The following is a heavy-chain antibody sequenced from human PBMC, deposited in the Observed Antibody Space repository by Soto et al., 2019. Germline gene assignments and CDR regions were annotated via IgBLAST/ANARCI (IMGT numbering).Heavy chain of an antibody. D-gene: IGHD6-13*01. CDR1: GFTFNNYG. CDR2: IWYAGTNK. J-gene: IGHJ6*02. V-gene: IGHV3-33*01. CDR3: ARDQAAAPTLDYYFGMDV. Sequence: QVQLVESGGGVVQPARSLRLSCAASGFTFNNYGMHWVRQAPGKGLEWVAVIWYAGTNKYYADSVKGRFTISRDNSKNTLYLQMNSLRAEDTAVYYCARDQAAAPTLDYYFGMDVWGQGTTVTVSS.